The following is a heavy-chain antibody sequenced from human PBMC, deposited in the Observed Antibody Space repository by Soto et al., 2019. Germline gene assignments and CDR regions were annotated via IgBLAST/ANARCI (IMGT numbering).Heavy chain of an antibody. V-gene: IGHV4-30-4*01. Sequence: SETLSLTCTVSGGSISSGDYYWSWIRQPPGKGLEWIGYIYYSGSTYYNPSLKSRVTISVDTSKNQFSLKLSSVTAADTAVYYCARESSGHYVDYWGQGTLVTVSS. CDR2: IYYSGST. D-gene: IGHD3-22*01. J-gene: IGHJ4*02. CDR3: ARESSGHYVDY. CDR1: GGSISSGDYY.